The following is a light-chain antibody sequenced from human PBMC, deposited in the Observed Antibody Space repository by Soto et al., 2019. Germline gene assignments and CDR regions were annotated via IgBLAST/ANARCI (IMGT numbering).Light chain of an antibody. CDR1: SSDVGSYNL. V-gene: IGLV2-23*02. J-gene: IGLJ2*01. CDR3: CSYAGGNTLV. Sequence: QSALTQPASESGSPGQSITISCTGTSSDVGSYNLVSWYQHHPGKAPKLMIYEVNKRPSGVSNRFSGSKSANTASLTISGLQAEDEADFYCCSYAGGNTLVFGGGTKLTVL. CDR2: EVN.